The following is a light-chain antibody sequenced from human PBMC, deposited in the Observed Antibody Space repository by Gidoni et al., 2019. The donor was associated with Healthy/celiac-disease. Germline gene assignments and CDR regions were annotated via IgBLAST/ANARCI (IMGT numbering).Light chain of an antibody. V-gene: IGKV1-12*01. J-gene: IGKJ4*01. CDR2: AAS. CDR3: QQANSFLALT. CDR1: SGISSW. Sequence: DIKMTTYPSSVSASVGDRVTITCRASSGISSWLAWYQQKPGKDPKLLIYAASSLQSGVPSRFSGSGSGTDFTLTISSRQPEDFATYYCQQANSFLALTFGGGTKVEIK.